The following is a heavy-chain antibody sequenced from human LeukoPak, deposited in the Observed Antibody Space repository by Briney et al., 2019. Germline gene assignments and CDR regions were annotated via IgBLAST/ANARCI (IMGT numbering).Heavy chain of an antibody. CDR1: GYTFTSYY. J-gene: IGHJ4*02. D-gene: IGHD6-6*01. CDR2: INPNSGGT. V-gene: IGHV1-2*06. CDR3: ATYSSSSPTSGY. Sequence: ASVKVSCKASGYTFTSYYMHWVRQAPGQGLEWMGRINPNSGGTNYAQKFQGRVTMTRDTSISTAYMELSRLRSDDTAVYYCATYSSSSPTSGYWGQGTLVTVSS.